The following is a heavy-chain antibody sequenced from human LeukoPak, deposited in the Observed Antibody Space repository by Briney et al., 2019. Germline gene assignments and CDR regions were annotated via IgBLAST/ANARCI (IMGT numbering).Heavy chain of an antibody. J-gene: IGHJ2*01. CDR1: GGSISSYY. CDR3: ARAPCGGDCYSPDYWYFDL. CDR2: ISYSGST. Sequence: SSETLSLTCTVSGGSISSYYWSWIRQPPGKGLEWIGYISYSGSTNYNPSLKSRVTISIDTSKKHFSLKLRSVTAADTATYYCARAPCGGDCYSPDYWYFDLWGRGTLVSVSS. V-gene: IGHV4-59*01. D-gene: IGHD2-21*02.